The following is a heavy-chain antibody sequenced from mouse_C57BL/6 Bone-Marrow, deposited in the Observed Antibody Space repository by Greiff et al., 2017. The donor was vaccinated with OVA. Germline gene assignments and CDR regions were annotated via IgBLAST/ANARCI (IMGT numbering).Heavy chain of an antibody. CDR2: IDPEDGDT. D-gene: IGHD1-1*01. CDR3: TSHYYGSSPDY. CDR1: GFNIKDYY. J-gene: IGHJ2*01. V-gene: IGHV14-1*01. Sequence: EVQLQQSGAELVRPGASVKLSCTASGFNIKDYYMHWVKQRPEQGLEWIGRIDPEDGDTEYAPKFQGKATMTADTSSNTAYLQLSSLTSEDTAVYYCTSHYYGSSPDYWGQGTTLTVSS.